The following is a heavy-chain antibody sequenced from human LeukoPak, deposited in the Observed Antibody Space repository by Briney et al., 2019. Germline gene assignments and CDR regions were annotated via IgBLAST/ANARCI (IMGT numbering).Heavy chain of an antibody. V-gene: IGHV3-7*03. CDR2: IKYDGSEK. J-gene: IGHJ4*02. CDR1: GFTLSSYW. Sequence: PGGSLRLSCAASGFTLSSYWMSWVRPAPGKGLEWVANIKYDGSEKDYADSVKGRFTISRDNPKNSLHLHMTSLRPEDKAVHYCARDIAPAGLFFDYWGQGTLVTVSS. CDR3: ARDIAPAGLFFDY. D-gene: IGHD6-13*01.